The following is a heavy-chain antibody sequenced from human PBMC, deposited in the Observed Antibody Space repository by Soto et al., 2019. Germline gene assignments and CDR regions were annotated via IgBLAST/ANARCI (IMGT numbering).Heavy chain of an antibody. J-gene: IGHJ4*02. CDR1: GYTFTSHG. Sequence: ASVKVSCKASGYTFTSHGISWVRQAPGQGLEWMGWISAYTGNTNYAQKLQGRVTMTTDTSTSTAYMELRSLRSDDTAVYFCVRWELSDEYYFDYWGQVTLVTVSS. CDR2: ISAYTGNT. CDR3: VRWELSDEYYFDY. V-gene: IGHV1-18*04. D-gene: IGHD1-26*01.